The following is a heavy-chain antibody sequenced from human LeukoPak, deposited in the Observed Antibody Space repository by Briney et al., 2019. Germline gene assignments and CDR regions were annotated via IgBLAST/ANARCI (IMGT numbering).Heavy chain of an antibody. D-gene: IGHD5-18*01. CDR3: AKDLGYSYAPRSAFDI. V-gene: IGHV3-30*04. Sequence: PGGSLRLSCATSGFTFTTHAMHWVRQAPGKGLEWVSLISKDGIDGWYTESVRGRFTISRDNSKNTLYLQMDSLRDEDTAVYYCAKDLGYSYAPRSAFDIWGQGTMVTVSS. CDR1: GFTFTTHA. J-gene: IGHJ3*02. CDR2: ISKDGIDG.